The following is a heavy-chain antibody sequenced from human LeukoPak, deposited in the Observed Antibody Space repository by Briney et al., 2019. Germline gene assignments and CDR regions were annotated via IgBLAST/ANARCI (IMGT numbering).Heavy chain of an antibody. V-gene: IGHV4-59*01. J-gene: IGHJ6*02. Sequence: PSETLSLTCTVSGGSINSYYWSWIRQPPEKGLEWIGYIYYSGSTNYNPSLKSRVTISVDTSKNQFSLKLSSVTAADTAVYYCARVNGVVVVPATRGYYYYYGMDVWGQGTTVTVSS. CDR2: IYYSGST. CDR3: ARVNGVVVVPATRGYYYYYGMDV. CDR1: GGSINSYY. D-gene: IGHD2-2*01.